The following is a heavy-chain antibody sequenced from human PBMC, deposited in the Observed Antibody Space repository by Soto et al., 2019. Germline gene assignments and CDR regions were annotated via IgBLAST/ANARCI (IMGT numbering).Heavy chain of an antibody. CDR2: ISGSGGST. D-gene: IGHD5-12*01. J-gene: IGHJ4*02. CDR3: ATGELVAHLDY. V-gene: IGHV3-23*01. Sequence: GGSLRLSCAASGFTFSSYAMSWVRQAPGKGLEWVSAISGSGGSTYYADSVKGRFTISRDNSKNTLYLQMNSLRAEDKAVYYCATGELVAHLDYWGQGTLVTVSS. CDR1: GFTFSSYA.